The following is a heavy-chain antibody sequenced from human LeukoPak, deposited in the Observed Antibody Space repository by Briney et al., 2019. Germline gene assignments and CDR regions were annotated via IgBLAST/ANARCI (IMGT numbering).Heavy chain of an antibody. J-gene: IGHJ4*02. D-gene: IGHD3-10*01. Sequence: GASVKVSCKASGYTFAGYYMHWVRQAPGQGLEWMGWINPNSGGTNYAQKSQGRVTMTRNTSISTAYMELSSLRSEDTAVYYCAAGVRGVNPSFDYWGQGTLVTISS. CDR3: AAGVRGVNPSFDY. CDR2: INPNSGGT. V-gene: IGHV1-2*02. CDR1: GYTFAGYY.